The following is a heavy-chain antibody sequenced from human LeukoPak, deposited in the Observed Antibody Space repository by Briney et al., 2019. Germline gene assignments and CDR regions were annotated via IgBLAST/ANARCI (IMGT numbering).Heavy chain of an antibody. J-gene: IGHJ5*02. CDR1: GYTFTGYY. CDR3: ARAPGTMIGTNWFDP. D-gene: IGHD3-22*01. Sequence: RASVKVSCMASGYTFTGYYMHWVRQAPGQGLEWMGWINPNSGGTNYAQKFQGRVTMTRDTSISTAYMELSRLRSDDTAVYYCARAPGTMIGTNWFDPWGQGTLVTVSS. CDR2: INPNSGGT. V-gene: IGHV1-2*02.